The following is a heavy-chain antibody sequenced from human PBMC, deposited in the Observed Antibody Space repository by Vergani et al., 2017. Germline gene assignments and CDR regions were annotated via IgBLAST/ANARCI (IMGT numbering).Heavy chain of an antibody. CDR3: AKVCGSTSCPYGGGAFDV. CDR2: TNNNGGST. CDR1: GFTFNSYA. D-gene: IGHD2-2*01. V-gene: IGHV3-23*01. J-gene: IGHJ3*01. Sequence: VQLLESGGGLIQPGGSLRLSCAASGFTFNSYAMTWVRQAPGKGLEWFSGTNNNGGSTYYADSVKGRFTISRDNSKNTLYLQMTDLRAEDTATYYCAKVCGSTSCPYGGGAFDVWGHGTMVTVSS.